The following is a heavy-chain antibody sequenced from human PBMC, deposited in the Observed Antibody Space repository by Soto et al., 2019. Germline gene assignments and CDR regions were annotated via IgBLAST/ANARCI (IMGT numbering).Heavy chain of an antibody. CDR2: IYYSGGA. CDR3: VTQVWDSYGFDH. V-gene: IGHV4-61*01. J-gene: IGHJ4*02. CDR1: GGSVTSATYH. D-gene: IGHD5-18*01. Sequence: QVQLQESGPGLVKPSETLSLTCTVSGGSVTSATYHWNWIRQPPGKGLEWIGYIYYSGGANYNPSLKRRVTMSVDASKNQFSLKLSAVTAADTAVYYCVTQVWDSYGFDHWGQGTMVTVSS.